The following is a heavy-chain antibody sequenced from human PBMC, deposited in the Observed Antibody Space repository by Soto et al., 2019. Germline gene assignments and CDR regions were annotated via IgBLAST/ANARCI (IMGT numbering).Heavy chain of an antibody. CDR2: IYPGDSET. V-gene: IGHV5-51*01. J-gene: IGHJ3*02. D-gene: IGHD3-10*01. Sequence: PGESLKISCKGSGYSFTTYWIGWVRQMPGKGLEWMGIIYPGDSETRYSPSFQGQVTISADKSINTAYLQWSSLKASDTAMYYCAIRAGSYYNSDAFEIWGQGTMVTVSS. CDR3: AIRAGSYYNSDAFEI. CDR1: GYSFTTYW.